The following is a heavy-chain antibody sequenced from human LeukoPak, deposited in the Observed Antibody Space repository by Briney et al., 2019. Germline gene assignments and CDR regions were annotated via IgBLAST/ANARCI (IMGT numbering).Heavy chain of an antibody. V-gene: IGHV4-34*01. CDR3: ARVFYEQYQVDY. Sequence: PSETLSLTCAVYGGSFSGYYWSWIRQPPGKGLEWIGEINHSGSTNYNPSLKSRVTISVDTSKNQFSLKLSSVTAADTAVYYCARVFYEQYQVDYWGQGTLVTVSS. CDR1: GGSFSGYY. J-gene: IGHJ4*02. CDR2: INHSGST. D-gene: IGHD5/OR15-5a*01.